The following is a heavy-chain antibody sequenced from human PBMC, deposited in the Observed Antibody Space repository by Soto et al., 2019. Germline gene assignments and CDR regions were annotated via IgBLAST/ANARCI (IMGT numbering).Heavy chain of an antibody. CDR1: GGTFSRSG. CDR3: ARCPQPPDTADLFAVEV. Sequence: QVQMVQSGTEVKKPGASVKVSCKASGGTFSRSGFHLVRQDPGQGLAWMGMIVPSVDTTNYAQKFQARVTISADQFTSTVYMELRSLRCEDTAVYYCARCPQPPDTADLFAVEVWGQGTRVIVSS. J-gene: IGHJ6*01. V-gene: IGHV1-69*18. D-gene: IGHD5-18*01. CDR2: IVPSVDTT.